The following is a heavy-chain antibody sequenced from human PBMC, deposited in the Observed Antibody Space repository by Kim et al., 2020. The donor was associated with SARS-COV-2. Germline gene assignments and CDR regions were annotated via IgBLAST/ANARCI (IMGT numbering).Heavy chain of an antibody. J-gene: IGHJ4*02. D-gene: IGHD2-15*01. CDR2: ISGSGGST. V-gene: IGHV3-23*01. CDR1: GFTFSSYA. CDR3: AKAGDIVVVVAARPQNFDY. Sequence: GGSLRLSCAASGFTFSSYAMSWVRQAPGKGLEWVSAISGSGGSTYYADSVKGRFTISRDNSKNTLYLQMNSLRAEDTAVYYCAKAGDIVVVVAARPQNFDYCGEETLVTVSS.